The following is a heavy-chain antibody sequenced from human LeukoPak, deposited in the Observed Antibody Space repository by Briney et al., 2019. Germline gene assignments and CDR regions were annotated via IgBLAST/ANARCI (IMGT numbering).Heavy chain of an antibody. CDR3: AKRESSSSRTASDY. CDR1: GFTFSTYS. D-gene: IGHD6-6*01. CDR2: ISSSSSTI. J-gene: IGHJ4*02. V-gene: IGHV3-48*01. Sequence: GGSLRLSCAVSGFTFSTYSMNWVRQAPEKGLEWVSYISSSSSTIYYADSVKGRFTISRDNSKNMLYLQMNSLRAEDTAVYYCAKRESSSSRTASDYWGQGTLVTVSS.